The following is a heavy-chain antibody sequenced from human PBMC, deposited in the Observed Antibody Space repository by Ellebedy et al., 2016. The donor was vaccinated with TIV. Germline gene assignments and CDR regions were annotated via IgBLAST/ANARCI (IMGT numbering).Heavy chain of an antibody. V-gene: IGHV3-66*01. CDR1: GFIVSSNY. J-gene: IGHJ4*02. CDR2: IYSGGGT. D-gene: IGHD4-17*01. CDR3: ASRPNGDYHFLDY. Sequence: PGGSLRLSCAASGFIVSSNYMSWVRQAPGKGLELVSIIYSGGGTYYADSVKGRFTISRDNSKNTLYLQMNSLRVEDTAVYYCASRPNGDYHFLDYWGQGTLVTVSS.